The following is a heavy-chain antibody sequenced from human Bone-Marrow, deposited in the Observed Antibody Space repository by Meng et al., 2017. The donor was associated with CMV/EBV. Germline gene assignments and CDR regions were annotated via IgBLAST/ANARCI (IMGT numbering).Heavy chain of an antibody. CDR2: IYYSGST. V-gene: IGHV4-39*07. Sequence: SETLSLTCTVSGGSISSSSYYWGWIRQPPGKGLEWIGSIYYSGSTYYNPSLKSRVTISVDTSKNQFSLKLSSVTAADTAVYYCARRSSSWTRFDYWGQGTLVTVPQ. D-gene: IGHD6-13*01. J-gene: IGHJ4*02. CDR3: ARRSSSWTRFDY. CDR1: GGSISSSSYY.